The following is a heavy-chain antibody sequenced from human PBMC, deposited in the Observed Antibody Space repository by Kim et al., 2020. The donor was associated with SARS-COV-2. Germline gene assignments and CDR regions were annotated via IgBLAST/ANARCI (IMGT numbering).Heavy chain of an antibody. J-gene: IGHJ4*02. CDR3: ARESGEI. D-gene: IGHD1-26*01. Sequence: KRYNDYAVSVKSRITINPDTSKNQFSLQLNSVTPEDTAVYYCARESGEIWGQGTLVTVSS. CDR2: KRYN. V-gene: IGHV6-1*01.